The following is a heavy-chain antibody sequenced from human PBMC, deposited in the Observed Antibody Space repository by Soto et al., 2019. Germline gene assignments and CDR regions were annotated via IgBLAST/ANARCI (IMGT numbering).Heavy chain of an antibody. Sequence: GGSLRLSCAASGFTFSDHYMDWVRQAPGKGLEWVGRTRNKANSYTTEYAASVKGRFTISRDDSKNSLYLQMNSLKTEDTAVYYCARVGAMGAFDIWGQGTMVTVSS. CDR2: TRNKANSYTT. CDR3: ARVGAMGAFDI. CDR1: GFTFSDHY. V-gene: IGHV3-72*01. D-gene: IGHD1-26*01. J-gene: IGHJ3*02.